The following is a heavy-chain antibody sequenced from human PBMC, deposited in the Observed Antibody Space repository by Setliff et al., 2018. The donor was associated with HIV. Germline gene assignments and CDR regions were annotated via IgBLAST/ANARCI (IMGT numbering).Heavy chain of an antibody. J-gene: IGHJ6*03. V-gene: IGHV4-59*08. Sequence: SETLSLTCTVSGGSISSSYWTWTRQPPGKGLEWIGNIHYSGSTNYNPSLKSRVTISIDTSKNQFSLNMTSVTAADTAVYYCATRGDLLGRRASTVTVYYYYLDVWGNGTTVTVSS. D-gene: IGHD4-17*01. CDR2: IHYSGST. CDR3: ATRGDLLGRRASTVTVYYYYLDV. CDR1: GGSISSSY.